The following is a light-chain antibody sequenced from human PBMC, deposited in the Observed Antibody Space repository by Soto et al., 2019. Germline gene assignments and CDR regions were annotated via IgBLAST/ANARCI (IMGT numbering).Light chain of an antibody. J-gene: IGKJ4*01. CDR2: DAS. Sequence: EIVLTQSPGTLSLSAGERATLSCRASQSVSSSYLAWYQQKPGQAPRLLIYDASNRATGIPARFSGSGSGTDFTLTISSLEPEDFAVYYCQQRSNWQLTVGGGTKVDMK. CDR3: QQRSNWQLT. V-gene: IGKV3D-20*02. CDR1: QSVSSSY.